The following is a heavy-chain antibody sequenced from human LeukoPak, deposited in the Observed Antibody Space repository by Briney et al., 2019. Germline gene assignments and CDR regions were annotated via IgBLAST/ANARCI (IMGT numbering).Heavy chain of an antibody. J-gene: IGHJ4*02. V-gene: IGHV3-30*02. Sequence: GGSLRLSCAASGFTFSSYGMHWVRQAPGKGLEWVAFIRYDGSNKYYADSVKGRFTISRDNSKNTLYLQMNSLRAEDTAVYYCAKDMGYYYDSSGPFDYWGQGTLVTVPS. CDR3: AKDMGYYYDSSGPFDY. CDR1: GFTFSSYG. D-gene: IGHD3-22*01. CDR2: IRYDGSNK.